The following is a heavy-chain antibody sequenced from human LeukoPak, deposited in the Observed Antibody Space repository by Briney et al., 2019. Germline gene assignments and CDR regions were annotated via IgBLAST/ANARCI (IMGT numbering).Heavy chain of an antibody. Sequence: PGKSLRLSCAASGFTFSTSGMHWIRQAPAKGLEWVAVISYDGGNTYYADSVKGRFTISRDNSKNTVFLQMHSLRGDDTAVYYCVKFVRYYFDYWGQGTLVTVSS. CDR3: VKFVRYYFDY. D-gene: IGHD3-10*02. CDR2: ISYDGGNT. V-gene: IGHV3-30*18. J-gene: IGHJ4*02. CDR1: GFTFSTSG.